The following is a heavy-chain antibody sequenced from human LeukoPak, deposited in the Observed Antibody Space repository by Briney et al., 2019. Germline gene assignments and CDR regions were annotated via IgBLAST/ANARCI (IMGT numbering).Heavy chain of an antibody. Sequence: HPGGSLRLSCAASGFTFSNYLMSWVRQAPGKALEWVANIKQDGSEKYYVDSVKGRFTISRDNAKNSLSLQMNSLRAEDTAVYYCARVYYYDGFGYWGQGTLVTVSS. J-gene: IGHJ4*02. D-gene: IGHD3-22*01. V-gene: IGHV3-7*04. CDR1: GFTFSNYL. CDR3: ARVYYYDGFGY. CDR2: IKQDGSEK.